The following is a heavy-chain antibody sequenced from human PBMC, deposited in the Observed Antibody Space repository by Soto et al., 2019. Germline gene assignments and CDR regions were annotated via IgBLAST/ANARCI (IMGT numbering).Heavy chain of an antibody. CDR1: GGTFSSYA. Sequence: SVNVSCKASGGTFSSYAISWVRQAPGQGLEWMGGIIPIFGTANYAQKFQGRVTITADESTSTAYMELSSLRSEDTAVYYCARDLRGYSYGPSYYGMDVWGQGTTVTVSS. D-gene: IGHD5-18*01. J-gene: IGHJ6*02. CDR3: ARDLRGYSYGPSYYGMDV. CDR2: IIPIFGTA. V-gene: IGHV1-69*13.